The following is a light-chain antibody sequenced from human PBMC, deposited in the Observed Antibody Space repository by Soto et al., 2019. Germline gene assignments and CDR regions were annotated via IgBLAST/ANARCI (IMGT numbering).Light chain of an antibody. CDR1: QGISSW. J-gene: IGKJ1*01. CDR3: QQYNSYST. Sequence: DIQLTQSPSLLSASIGDRVTITCRASQGISSWLAWYQQKPGKAPKLLIYDASSLESGVPSRFSGSGSGTEFTLTISSLQPDDFATYYCQQYNSYSTFGQGTKVDIK. V-gene: IGKV1-5*01. CDR2: DAS.